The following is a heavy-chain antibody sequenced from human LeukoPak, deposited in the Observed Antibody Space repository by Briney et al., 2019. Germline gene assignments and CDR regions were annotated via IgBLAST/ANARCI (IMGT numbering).Heavy chain of an antibody. J-gene: IGHJ4*02. D-gene: IGHD2-21*02. V-gene: IGHV3-7*01. CDR1: GFTFSSYW. CDR2: IKQDGSEK. Sequence: PGGSLRLSCAASGFTFSSYWMSWVRQAPGKGLEWVANIKQDGSEKYYVDSVKGRFTISRDNAKNSLYLQMNSLRAEDTAVYYCASSLVVVTANLRGYDYWGQGTLVTVSS. CDR3: ASSLVVVTANLRGYDY.